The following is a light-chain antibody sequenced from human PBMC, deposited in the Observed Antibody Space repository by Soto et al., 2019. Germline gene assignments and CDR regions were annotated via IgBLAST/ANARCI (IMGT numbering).Light chain of an antibody. V-gene: IGKV3-15*01. J-gene: IGKJ4*01. CDR2: GPS. CDR1: QSVAGN. CDR3: QQYHNWPLT. Sequence: EIVMTQSPATLSVSPGERATLSCRASQSVAGNLAWYQQKPGQAPRLLMYGPSTRATVIPARFSGSGSGTEFTLTIRSLQSEDFGVYSCQQYHNWPLTFGGGTKVEIK.